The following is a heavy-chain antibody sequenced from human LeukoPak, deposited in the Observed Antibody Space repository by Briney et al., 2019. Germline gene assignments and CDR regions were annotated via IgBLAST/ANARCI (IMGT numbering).Heavy chain of an antibody. CDR2: IIHSGST. Sequence: SESLSLTCAVYGGSFSGYYWSWIRQPPGKGLEWIGEIIHSGSTNYNPSLKSRVTISVDTSKNQFSLKLTSVTAADTAVYYCARGVVRGVNPYYYYYGMDVWGQGTTVT. CDR1: GGSFSGYY. CDR3: ARGVVRGVNPYYYYYGMDV. J-gene: IGHJ6*02. D-gene: IGHD3-10*01. V-gene: IGHV4-34*01.